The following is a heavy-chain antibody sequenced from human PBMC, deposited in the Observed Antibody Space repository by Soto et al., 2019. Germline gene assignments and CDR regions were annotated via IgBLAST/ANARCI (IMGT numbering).Heavy chain of an antibody. CDR2: IYYSGST. V-gene: IGHV4-39*07. D-gene: IGHD5-12*01. J-gene: IGHJ4*02. CDR1: GGSISSSSYY. CDR3: AKNSGYDSSFTFDY. Sequence: SETLSLTCTVSGGSISSSSYYWGWIRQPPGKGLEWIGSIYYSGSTYYNPSLKSRVTISVDTSKNQFSLKLSSVTAEDTAVYYCAKNSGYDSSFTFDYWGRGTLVTVSS.